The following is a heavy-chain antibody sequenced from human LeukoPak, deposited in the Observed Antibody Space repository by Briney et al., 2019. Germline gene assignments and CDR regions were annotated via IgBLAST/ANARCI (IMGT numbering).Heavy chain of an antibody. CDR2: IYYSGSP. V-gene: IGHV4-39*01. CDR1: GGSISNNNYY. CDR3: ARGHNLDY. Sequence: TSETLSLTCTVSGGSISNNNYYWAWIRQPPGKGLECIGSIYYSGSPYYNPSLKSRVTISVDTSKNQFSLRLSSVSAADTAVYYCARGHNLDYWGQGTLVTVSS. D-gene: IGHD2-21*01. J-gene: IGHJ4*02.